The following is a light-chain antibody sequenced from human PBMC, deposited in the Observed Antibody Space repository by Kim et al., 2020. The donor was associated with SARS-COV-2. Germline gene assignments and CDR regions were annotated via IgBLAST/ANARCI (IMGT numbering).Light chain of an antibody. CDR2: QDD. V-gene: IGLV3-1*01. Sequence: VSPGQTASITCAGDDLGDKYTCWYQQKPGQSPLLVIYQDDRRPSGIPVRFSGSNSGNTATLTISGTQAMDEADYYCQTWDGITAVFGGGTQLTVL. CDR1: DLGDKY. CDR3: QTWDGITAV. J-gene: IGLJ3*02.